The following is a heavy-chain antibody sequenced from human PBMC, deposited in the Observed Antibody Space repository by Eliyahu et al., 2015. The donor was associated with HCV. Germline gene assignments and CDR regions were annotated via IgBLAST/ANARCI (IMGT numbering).Heavy chain of an antibody. CDR3: AITPSMVQDGDVYFDY. J-gene: IGHJ4*02. D-gene: IGHD3-10*01. CDR2: ISGSGGST. V-gene: IGHV3-23*04. CDR1: GFXFSSCA. Sequence: EVQLVESGGGLVQPGGSLXLSCAAXGFXFSSCAMXWVRQAPGKGLEWVXTISGSGGSTYYADSVKGRFTISRDNSKNTLYLQMNSLRAEDTAVYYCAITPSMVQDGDVYFDYWGQGTLVTVSS.